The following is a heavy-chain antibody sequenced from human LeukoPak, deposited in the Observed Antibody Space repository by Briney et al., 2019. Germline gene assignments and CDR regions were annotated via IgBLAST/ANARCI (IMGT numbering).Heavy chain of an antibody. J-gene: IGHJ6*03. CDR2: ISNNGKT. CDR3: ARRIYSGTVRHLLYSFMDV. CDR1: GASISSSS. Sequence: SETPSLTCTVSGASISSSSWTWIRQSPGKGLESLGFISNNGKTKYKSSFEGRVSMSLDTSKSQFSLTLSSVTAADTAVYFCARRIYSGTVRHLLYSFMDVWGKGTTVIVS. D-gene: IGHD2-21*01. V-gene: IGHV4-59*08.